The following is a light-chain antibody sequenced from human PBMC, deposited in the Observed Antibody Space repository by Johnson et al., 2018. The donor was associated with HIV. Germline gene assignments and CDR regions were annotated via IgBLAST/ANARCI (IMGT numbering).Light chain of an antibody. Sequence: QSVLTQPPSVSAAPGQKVTISCSGSSSNIGTNFVSWYQQFPGAAPKLLIYENNKRPSGIPDRFSGSKSGTSATLDITGLPTGDEADYYCASWDRSLTVGTVFGPGTRVTVL. CDR1: SSNIGTNF. V-gene: IGLV1-51*02. CDR2: ENN. J-gene: IGLJ1*01. CDR3: ASWDRSLTVGTV.